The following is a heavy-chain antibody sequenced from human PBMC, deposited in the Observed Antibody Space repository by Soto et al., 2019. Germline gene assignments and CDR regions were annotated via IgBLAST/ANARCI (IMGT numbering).Heavy chain of an antibody. V-gene: IGHV1-58*01. Sequence: SVKVSCKTSGFMFTSSAVQWVRQARGQRLEWIGWIVVGSGNTNYAQKFQERVTMTMDMSTSTAYMELSSLRSEETAVYYCAAVLVIPPTYFDYWGQGTLVTVSS. J-gene: IGHJ4*02. CDR3: AAVLVIPPTYFDY. CDR2: IVVGSGNT. CDR1: GFMFTSSA. D-gene: IGHD3-22*01.